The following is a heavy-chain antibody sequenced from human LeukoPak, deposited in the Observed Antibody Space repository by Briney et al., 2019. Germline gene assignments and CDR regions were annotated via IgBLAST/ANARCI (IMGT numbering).Heavy chain of an antibody. CDR2: IYPGDSDT. J-gene: IGHJ4*02. Sequence: GESLKISCKVSGYIFTSYWFGWVRQMPGKGLEWMGIIYPGDSDTRYSPSFQGQVTISVDKSISTAYMQWSSLKASDTAMYYCTRKGYAFDYWGQGTLVTVSS. D-gene: IGHD2-8*01. CDR3: TRKGYAFDY. V-gene: IGHV5-51*01. CDR1: GYIFTSYW.